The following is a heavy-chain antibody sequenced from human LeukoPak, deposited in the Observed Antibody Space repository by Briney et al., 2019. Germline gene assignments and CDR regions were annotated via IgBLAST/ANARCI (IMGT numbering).Heavy chain of an antibody. J-gene: IGHJ6*02. V-gene: IGHV4-34*01. CDR1: GGSFSGYY. CDR3: ARQFLGPNYYYGMDV. CDR2: INHSGST. Sequence: SETLSLTCAVYGGSFSGYYWSWIRQPPGKGLEWIGEINHSGSTNYNPSLKSRVTISVDTSKNQFSLKLSSVTAADTAVYYCARQFLGPNYYYGMDVWGQGTTVTVSS. D-gene: IGHD7-27*01.